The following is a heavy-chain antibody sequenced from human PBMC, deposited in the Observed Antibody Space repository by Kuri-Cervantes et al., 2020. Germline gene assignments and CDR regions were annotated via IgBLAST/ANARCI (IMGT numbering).Heavy chain of an antibody. CDR3: ASRLPPNWYFDL. Sequence: GSLRLSCAASGFTFSDYYMSCIRQAPGKGLEWISYISSSDTTIYYADSVKGRFTISRDNSKNTLYLQMNSLRAEDTAVYYCASRLPPNWYFDLWGRGTLVTVSS. CDR2: ISSSDTTI. CDR1: GFTFSDYY. V-gene: IGHV3-11*01. J-gene: IGHJ2*01. D-gene: IGHD6-25*01.